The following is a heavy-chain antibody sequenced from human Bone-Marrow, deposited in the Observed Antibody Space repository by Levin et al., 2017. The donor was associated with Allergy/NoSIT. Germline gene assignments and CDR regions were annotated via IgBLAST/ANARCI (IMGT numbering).Heavy chain of an antibody. D-gene: IGHD5-24*01. CDR1: GGSIRSSTYF. CDR3: ARLDLRGDGYTSDWHFDL. J-gene: IGHJ2*01. V-gene: IGHV4-39*01. Sequence: SETLSLTCTVSGGSIRSSTYFWGWIRQPPGKGLELLGTMSYSGNTYYNPSLKSRATTFVDTSKNQFSLNLTSVTAADTAFYYCARLDLRGDGYTSDWHFDLWGRGTLVSVSS. CDR2: MSYSGNT.